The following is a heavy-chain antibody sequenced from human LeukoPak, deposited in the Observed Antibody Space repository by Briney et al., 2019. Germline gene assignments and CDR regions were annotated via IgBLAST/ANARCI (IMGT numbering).Heavy chain of an antibody. CDR2: IRYDGSNE. Sequence: TGGSLRLSCAASGFSFSTYAMHWVRQAPGKGLEWVAFIRYDGSNEFYTDSVKGRFIISRDNSKNTVSLQMNSLRGDDTAVYYCAKDDAWGRYKDWGQGTLVTVSS. J-gene: IGHJ1*01. D-gene: IGHD3-16*01. CDR3: AKDDAWGRYKD. V-gene: IGHV3-30*02. CDR1: GFSFSTYA.